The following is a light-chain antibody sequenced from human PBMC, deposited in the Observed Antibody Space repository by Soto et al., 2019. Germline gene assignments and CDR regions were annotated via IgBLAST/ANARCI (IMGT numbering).Light chain of an antibody. J-gene: IGKJ1*01. Sequence: DIQMPQSPSTLSVSLGDRISITCRASEDIDTSLAWFQQRPGKAPKVLIAGASGLMNGVPSTFSGSGSGTEFALTISSVQPDDFATYFCQHYNTFSWTFGQGTKVDIK. V-gene: IGKV1-5*01. CDR1: EDIDTS. CDR2: GAS. CDR3: QHYNTFSWT.